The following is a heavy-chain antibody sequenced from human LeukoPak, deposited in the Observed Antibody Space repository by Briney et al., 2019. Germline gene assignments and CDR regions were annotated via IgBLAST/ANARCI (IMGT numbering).Heavy chain of an antibody. CDR2: IYYSGST. CDR1: GGSISSYY. J-gene: IGHJ4*02. V-gene: IGHV4-59*01. D-gene: IGHD6-13*01. Sequence: SETLCLTCTVSGGSISSYYWSWIRQPPGKGLEWIWHIYYSGSTNYNPALKSRVTISVDTSKNQFSLKLSSVTAADTAVYYCAREMGSSSWYYGSFDYWGQGTLVTVSS. CDR3: AREMGSSSWYYGSFDY.